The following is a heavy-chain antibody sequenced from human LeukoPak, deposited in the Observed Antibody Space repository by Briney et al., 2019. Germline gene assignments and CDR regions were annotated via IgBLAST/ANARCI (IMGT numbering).Heavy chain of an antibody. V-gene: IGHV3-21*01. CDR1: GFTLSTYN. CDR3: ARDGWGYYYDSSGYYLNPPYPDY. D-gene: IGHD3-22*01. Sequence: GGSLRLSCAASGFTLSTYNMKWVRQAPRKGLEWVSSISTSSSYIYYADSVKGRFTISRDNAKNSLYLQMNSLRAEDTAVHYCARDGWGYYYDSSGYYLNPPYPDYWGQGTLVTVSS. J-gene: IGHJ4*02. CDR2: ISTSSSYI.